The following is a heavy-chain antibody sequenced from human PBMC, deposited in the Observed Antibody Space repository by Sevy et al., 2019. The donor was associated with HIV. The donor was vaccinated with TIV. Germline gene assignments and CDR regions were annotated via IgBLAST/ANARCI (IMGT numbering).Heavy chain of an antibody. D-gene: IGHD1-1*01. CDR1: GFTFSSYG. J-gene: IGHJ4*02. CDR2: ISYDGSNK. Sequence: QLGGSLRLSCAASGFTFSSYGMHWVRQAPGKGLEWVAVISYDGSNKYYADSVKGRFTISRDNSKNTLYLQMNSLRAEDTALYYCAKVKLRRDSYYFDYWGQGTLVTVSS. V-gene: IGHV3-30*18. CDR3: AKVKLRRDSYYFDY.